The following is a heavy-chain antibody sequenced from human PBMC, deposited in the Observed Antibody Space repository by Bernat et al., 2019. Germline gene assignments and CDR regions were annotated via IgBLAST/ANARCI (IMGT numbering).Heavy chain of an antibody. CDR3: ARTPFRVAVVGTYHFDY. CDR1: GFSVSSNY. D-gene: IGHD6-19*01. CDR2: IYSGGGT. V-gene: IGHV3-53*05. Sequence: EVQLVEAGGGLIQPGGSLRLSCAASGFSVSSNYMSWVRQAPGKGLEWVSVIYSGGGTYYADSVKGRFTISRDNSKNTVSLQMNSLRAEDTAVYYWARTPFRVAVVGTYHFDYWGQGTLVTVSS. J-gene: IGHJ4*02.